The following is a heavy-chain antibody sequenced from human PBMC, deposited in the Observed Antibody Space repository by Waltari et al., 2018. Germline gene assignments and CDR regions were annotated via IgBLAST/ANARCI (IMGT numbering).Heavy chain of an antibody. CDR3: TRDLTPGGADV. J-gene: IGHJ6*02. Sequence: EVQLVESGGGLVQPGRSLRLSCVVSGFTSDIYGMHWVRQPPGRCLEWVSGILLDRGTTCYADSVKGRFTISRDNAKKSLYLQMNSLRPEDTALYYCTRDLTPGGADVWGQGTTVTVSS. CDR2: ILLDRGTT. D-gene: IGHD2-21*01. V-gene: IGHV3-9*02. CDR1: GFTSDIYG.